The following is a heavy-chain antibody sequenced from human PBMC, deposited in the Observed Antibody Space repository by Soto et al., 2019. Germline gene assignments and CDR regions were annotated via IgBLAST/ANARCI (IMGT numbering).Heavy chain of an antibody. CDR1: GGTFSSYA. D-gene: IGHD2-15*01. CDR3: ARSTWGYCSGGRCYSGSYYYGMDV. Sequence: SVKVSCKASGGTFSSYAISWVRQAPGQGLEWMGGIIPIFGTANYAQKFQGRVTITADESTSTAYMELSSLRSEDTAVYYCARSTWGYCSGGRCYSGSYYYGMDVWGQGTTVTVSS. CDR2: IIPIFGTA. J-gene: IGHJ6*02. V-gene: IGHV1-69*13.